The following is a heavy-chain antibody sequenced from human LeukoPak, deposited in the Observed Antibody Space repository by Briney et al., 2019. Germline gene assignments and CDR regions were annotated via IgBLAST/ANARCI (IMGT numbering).Heavy chain of an antibody. V-gene: IGHV4-61*02. D-gene: IGHD1-14*01. J-gene: IGHJ4*02. CDR2: IYTSGST. CDR3: ARGSGGDY. CDR1: GGSISTVSYD. Sequence: SQTLSRTSTVSGGSISTVSYDWGWLRQPAGRVLEWIGRIYTSGSTNYNPPIKSRVTISVDTSTNQFSLKLSSVTAAATAVYYCARGSGGDYWGQGTLVTVSS.